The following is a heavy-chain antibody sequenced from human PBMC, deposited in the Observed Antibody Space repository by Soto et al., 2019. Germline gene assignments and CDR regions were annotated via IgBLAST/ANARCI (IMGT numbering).Heavy chain of an antibody. CDR1: GGSISSGGYY. CDR3: ARGIRASTIFGVVIIHNNWFDP. CDR2: IYYSGST. J-gene: IGHJ5*02. V-gene: IGHV4-31*03. Sequence: SETLSLTCTVSGGSISSGGYYWSWIRQHPGKGLEWIGYIYYSGSTYYNPSLKSRVTISVDTSKNQFSLKLSSVTAADTAVYYCARGIRASTIFGVVIIHNNWFDPWGQGTLVTVSS. D-gene: IGHD3-3*01.